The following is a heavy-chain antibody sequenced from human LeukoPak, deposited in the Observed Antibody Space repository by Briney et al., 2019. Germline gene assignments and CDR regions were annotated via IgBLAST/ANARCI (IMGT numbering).Heavy chain of an antibody. J-gene: IGHJ4*02. CDR1: GYSITNDYY. CDR3: ARAPSGRYFDF. Sequence: SETLSLTCTVSGYSITNDYYWGWIRQPPGKGLEWIGTIYHSGSTYYNPSLKSRVTISVDTSKNRFSLKLSSVTAADTAVYYCARAPSGRYFDFWGQGTLVTVSS. CDR2: IYHSGST. V-gene: IGHV4-38-2*02.